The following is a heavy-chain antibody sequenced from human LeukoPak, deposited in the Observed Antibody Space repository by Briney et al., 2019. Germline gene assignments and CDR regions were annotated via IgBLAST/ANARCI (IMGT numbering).Heavy chain of an antibody. CDR2: ISAYNGDT. D-gene: IGHD3-22*01. Sequence: GASVKVSCKASGYTFTSYGINWVRQAPGQGLEWMGWISAYNGDTNYAQKLQGRVTMTTVTSTSTAYMELRSLRSDDTAVYYCARGSTARYYYDRSGYYRGAFDYWGQGTLVTVSS. V-gene: IGHV1-18*01. CDR3: ARGSTARYYYDRSGYYRGAFDY. CDR1: GYTFTSYG. J-gene: IGHJ4*02.